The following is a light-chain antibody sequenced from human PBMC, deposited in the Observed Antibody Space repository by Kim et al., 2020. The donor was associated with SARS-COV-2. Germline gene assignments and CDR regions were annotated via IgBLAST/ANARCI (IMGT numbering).Light chain of an antibody. J-gene: IGLJ2*01. CDR2: RDT. CDR3: QTWDNNDVV. CDR1: KLGDEY. V-gene: IGLV3-1*01. Sequence: VSPGPTASITCSEDKLGDEYVSWYQQKPRQSPVLVIYRDTKRPSGIPERFSGSNSGNTATLTIIGTQAVDEGDFYCQTWDNNDVVFGGGTQLTVL.